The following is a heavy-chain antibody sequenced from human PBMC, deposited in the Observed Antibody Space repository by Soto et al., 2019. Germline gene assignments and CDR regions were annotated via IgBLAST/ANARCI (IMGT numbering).Heavy chain of an antibody. CDR1: GGSISSYY. CDR2: IYYSGST. Sequence: SETLSLTCTVSGGSISSYYLSWIRQPPGKGLEWIGYIYYSGSTNYNPSLKSRVTISVDTSKNQFSLKLSSVTAADTAVYYCARRRGYCSGGSCYSYYYYGMDVWGQGTTVTVSS. CDR3: ARRRGYCSGGSCYSYYYYGMDV. J-gene: IGHJ6*02. V-gene: IGHV4-59*08. D-gene: IGHD2-15*01.